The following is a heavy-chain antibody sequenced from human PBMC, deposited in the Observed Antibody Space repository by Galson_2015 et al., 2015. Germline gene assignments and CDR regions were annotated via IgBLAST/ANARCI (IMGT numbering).Heavy chain of an antibody. CDR1: GFTFSGSA. CDR3: TSRSDYGDAKWFDP. D-gene: IGHD4-17*01. V-gene: IGHV3-73*01. CDR2: IRSKANSYAT. J-gene: IGHJ5*02. Sequence: SLRLSCAASGFTFSGSAMHWVRQASGKGLEWVGRIRSKANSYATAYAASVKGRFTISRDDSKNTAYLQMNSLKTEDTAVYYCTSRSDYGDAKWFDPWGQGTLVTVSS.